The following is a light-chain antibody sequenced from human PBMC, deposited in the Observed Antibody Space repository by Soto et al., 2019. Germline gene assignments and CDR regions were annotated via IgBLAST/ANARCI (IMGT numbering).Light chain of an antibody. CDR1: QTLRGNF. V-gene: IGKV3-20*01. CDR2: AAS. CDR3: QHYGDSPPYT. J-gene: IGKJ2*01. Sequence: EIVLTQSPGTLPLSPGQRATLSCRASQTLRGNFLAWYQQKHGQAPSLLIYAASSRAAGIPDKFSGSGSGTDFTLTISRLEPEDFAVYYCQHYGDSPPYTFGQGTKLEIK.